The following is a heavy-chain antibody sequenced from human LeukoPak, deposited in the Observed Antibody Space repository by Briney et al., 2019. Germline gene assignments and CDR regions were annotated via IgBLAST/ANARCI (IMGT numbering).Heavy chain of an antibody. D-gene: IGHD3-16*01. CDR1: GGSISSYY. CDR3: ARAGRGGFDFDY. J-gene: IGHJ4*02. V-gene: IGHV4-59*12. CDR2: IHYTGST. Sequence: SETLSLTCTVSGGSISSYYWSWIRQPPGKGLEWIGHIHYTGSTNYNPSLKSRVTISLDTSKNQFSLHLSSVTAADTAVYSCARAGRGGFDFDYWGQGALVTVSS.